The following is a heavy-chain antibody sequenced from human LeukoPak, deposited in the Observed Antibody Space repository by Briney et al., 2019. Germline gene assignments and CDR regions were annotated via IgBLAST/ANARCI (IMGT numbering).Heavy chain of an antibody. Sequence: GGSLRLSCTVSGFTVSSNSMSWVRQAPGKGLEWVSFIYSGGNTHYSDSVKGRFTISRDNSRNTLYLQMNSLRADDTAVYYCARRAGEYSHPYDYWGQGTLVTVSS. V-gene: IGHV3-53*01. J-gene: IGHJ4*02. CDR3: ARRAGEYSHPYDY. CDR1: GFTVSSNS. D-gene: IGHD4-17*01. CDR2: IYSGGNT.